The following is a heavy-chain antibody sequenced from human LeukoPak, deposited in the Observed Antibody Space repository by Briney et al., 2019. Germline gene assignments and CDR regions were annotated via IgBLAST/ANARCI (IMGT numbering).Heavy chain of an antibody. V-gene: IGHV3-11*04. CDR3: ARETDYGGNLPGTYIFDY. J-gene: IGHJ4*02. D-gene: IGHD4-23*01. Sequence: PGGSLRLSCAASGFTLSDYYMSWIRQAPGKGLEWVSYISSSGSTIYYADSVKGRFTISRDNAKNSLYLQMNSLRAEDTAVYYCARETDYGGNLPGTYIFDYWGQGTLVTVSS. CDR1: GFTLSDYY. CDR2: ISSSGSTI.